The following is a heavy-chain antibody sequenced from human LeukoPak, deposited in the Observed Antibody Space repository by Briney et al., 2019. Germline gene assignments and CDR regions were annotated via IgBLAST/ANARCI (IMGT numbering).Heavy chain of an antibody. V-gene: IGHV4-59*08. CDR1: GGSISSYY. CDR2: IYYSGST. D-gene: IGHD4-11*01. Sequence: SETLSLTCTVSGGSISSYYWSWIRQPPGKGLEWIGNIYYSGSTNYNPSLKSRVTMSVDTARNQFSLKLTSVTAADTAVYYCVRSEIDDYSRYWGRGMLVIVS. J-gene: IGHJ4*02. CDR3: VRSEIDDYSRY.